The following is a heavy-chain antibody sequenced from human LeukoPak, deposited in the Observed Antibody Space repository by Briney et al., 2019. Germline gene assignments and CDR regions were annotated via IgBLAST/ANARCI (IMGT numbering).Heavy chain of an antibody. V-gene: IGHV3-7*01. J-gene: IGHJ4*02. CDR1: GFTFSNYW. CDR3: VRDGGVSGYDLLDY. CDR2: INQDGSKE. Sequence: GGSLRLSCAASGFTFSNYWMTWVRQAPGKGLEWVAHINQDGSKEYYMDSVKARSTISRDNAKNSLSLQMNSLRAEDTAVYYCVRDGGVSGYDLLDYWGQGTLVTVSS. D-gene: IGHD5-12*01.